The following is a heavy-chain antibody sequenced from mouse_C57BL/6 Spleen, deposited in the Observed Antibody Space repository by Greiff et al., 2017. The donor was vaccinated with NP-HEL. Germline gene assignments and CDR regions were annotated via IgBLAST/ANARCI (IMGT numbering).Heavy chain of an antibody. J-gene: IGHJ2*01. D-gene: IGHD2-3*01. CDR1: GFTFSSYA. Sequence: VQLKESGGGLVKPGGSLKLSCAASGFTFSSYAMSWVRQTPEKRLEWVATISDGGSYTYYPDNVKGRFTISRDNAKNNLYLQMSHLKSEDTAMYYCARFYDGYPYYFDYWGQGTTLTVSS. CDR3: ARFYDGYPYYFDY. CDR2: ISDGGSYT. V-gene: IGHV5-4*01.